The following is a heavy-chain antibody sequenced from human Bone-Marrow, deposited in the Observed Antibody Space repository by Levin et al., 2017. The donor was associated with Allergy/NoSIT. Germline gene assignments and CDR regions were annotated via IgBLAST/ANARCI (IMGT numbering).Heavy chain of an antibody. CDR1: GFNFRFSFSDSA. D-gene: IGHD5-12*01. V-gene: IGHV3-64D*06. Sequence: GGSLRLSCSASGFNFRFSFSDSAMHWVRQGPEKGLEFISGIKNNGNRTYYADSVKGRFTISRDNSKSTLYLQMSSLKVQDTAVYYCVKDRYGGSAEPTGDSWGQGTQVTVSS. J-gene: IGHJ4*02. CDR2: IKNNGNRT. CDR3: VKDRYGGSAEPTGDS.